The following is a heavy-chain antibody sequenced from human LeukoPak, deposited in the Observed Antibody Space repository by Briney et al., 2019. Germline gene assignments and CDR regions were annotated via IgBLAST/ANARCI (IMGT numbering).Heavy chain of an antibody. V-gene: IGHV1-18*01. Sequence: GASVKVSCKASGYTFTSYGISWVRQAPGQGLEWMGWISAYNGNTNYAQKLQGRVTMTTDTSTSTAYMELRSLRSDDTAVYYCARDQRLMWERGPKDDAFDIWGQGTMVTVSS. J-gene: IGHJ3*02. CDR3: ARDQRLMWERGPKDDAFDI. CDR1: GYTFTSYG. D-gene: IGHD1-26*01. CDR2: ISAYNGNT.